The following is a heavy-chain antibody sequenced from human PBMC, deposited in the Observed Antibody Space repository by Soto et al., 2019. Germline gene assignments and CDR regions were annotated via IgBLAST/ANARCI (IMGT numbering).Heavy chain of an antibody. J-gene: IGHJ4*02. CDR2: INPNSGGT. Sequence: QVQLVQSGAEVKKPGASVKVSCKASGYTFTGYYMHWVRQAPGQGLEWMGWINPNSGGTNYAQKFQGRVTMTRDTSISTAYMELSRLRSDDTAVYYCARAHYYGSGSYSLYYFDYWGQGTLVTVSS. D-gene: IGHD3-10*01. CDR1: GYTFTGYY. V-gene: IGHV1-2*02. CDR3: ARAHYYGSGSYSLYYFDY.